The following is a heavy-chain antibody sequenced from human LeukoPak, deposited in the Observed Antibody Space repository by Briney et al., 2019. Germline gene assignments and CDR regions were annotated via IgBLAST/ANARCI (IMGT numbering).Heavy chain of an antibody. V-gene: IGHV3-33*08. CDR1: GFTFSSYW. D-gene: IGHD1-20*01. Sequence: GGSLRLSCAASGFTFSSYWMHWVRLAPGKGLEWVALIWYDGSNKYYADSVKGRFTISRDNSKNTLSLQMNSPRAEDTAVYYCARAHYNWNEPPFDSWGQGTLVTVSS. J-gene: IGHJ4*02. CDR2: IWYDGSNK. CDR3: ARAHYNWNEPPFDS.